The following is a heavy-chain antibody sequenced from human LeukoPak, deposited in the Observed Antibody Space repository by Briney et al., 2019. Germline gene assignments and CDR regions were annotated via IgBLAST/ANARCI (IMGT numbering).Heavy chain of an antibody. Sequence: ASAKVSCKASGYNFTRYGINWVRQAPGQGLEWMGWISAYNGNTNYAQKVQGRVTMTTDTSTNTAYMELRSLRSGDTAVYYCARGGGVAAAGTNFDYWGQGTLVTVSS. CDR2: ISAYNGNT. V-gene: IGHV1-18*01. CDR3: ARGGGVAAAGTNFDY. CDR1: GYNFTRYG. D-gene: IGHD6-13*01. J-gene: IGHJ4*02.